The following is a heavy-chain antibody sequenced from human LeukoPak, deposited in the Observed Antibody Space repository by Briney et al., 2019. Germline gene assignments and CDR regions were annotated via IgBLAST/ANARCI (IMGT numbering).Heavy chain of an antibody. CDR1: GGSFSGYY. J-gene: IGHJ4*02. Sequence: SETLSLTCAVYGGSFSGYYWSWIRQPPGKGLEWIGEINHSGSTNYNPSLKSRVTISVDTSKNQFSLKLSSVTAADTAVYYCAREALARCSGGSCYPHWGQGTLVTVSS. CDR3: AREALARCSGGSCYPH. V-gene: IGHV4-34*01. CDR2: INHSGST. D-gene: IGHD2-15*01.